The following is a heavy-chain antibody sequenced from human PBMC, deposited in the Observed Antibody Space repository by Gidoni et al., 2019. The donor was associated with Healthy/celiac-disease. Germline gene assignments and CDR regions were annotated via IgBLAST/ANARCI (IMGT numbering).Heavy chain of an antibody. Sequence: EVQLLESGGGLVQPGGSLRLSCAASGFTFARYAMSWVRQAPGKGLEWVSAISGSGGSTYYADSVKGRFTISRDNSKNTLYLQMNSLRDEDTAVYYCAKIYGVYATGSWIDYWGQGTLVTVSS. J-gene: IGHJ4*02. D-gene: IGHD3-10*01. CDR1: GFTFARYA. CDR3: AKIYGVYATGSWIDY. CDR2: ISGSGGST. V-gene: IGHV3-23*01.